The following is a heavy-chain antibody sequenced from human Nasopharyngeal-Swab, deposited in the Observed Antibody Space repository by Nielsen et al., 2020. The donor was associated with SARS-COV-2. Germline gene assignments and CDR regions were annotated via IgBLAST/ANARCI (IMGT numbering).Heavy chain of an antibody. CDR2: IRSTAYSGTT. J-gene: IGHJ4*02. D-gene: IGHD6-19*01. Sequence: GESLKISCTASGFTFGDYAMSWFRQAPGKGLEWVGFIRSTAYSGTTAYAASVKDRFTIPRDNSKSIAYLQMNSLKTEDSGVYYCARDPRHYSSGWYVDYWGQGTLVTVSS. CDR3: ARDPRHYSSGWYVDY. CDR1: GFTFGDYA. V-gene: IGHV3-49*03.